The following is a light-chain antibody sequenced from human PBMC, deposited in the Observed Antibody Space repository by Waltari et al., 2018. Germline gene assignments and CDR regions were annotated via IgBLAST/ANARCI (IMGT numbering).Light chain of an antibody. CDR1: NSNIGSNY. CDR3: GTWDNRLSAVV. J-gene: IGLJ2*01. CDR2: DNI. V-gene: IGLV1-51*01. Sequence: QSVLTQPPSVSAAPGQEITIYCSGSNSNIGSNYVSWYQQFPGAAPKLLIYDNIHRPSDTPDRFSVSNAGTSAALGITGLQTGDEADYFCGTWDNRLSAVVFGGGTKLTVL.